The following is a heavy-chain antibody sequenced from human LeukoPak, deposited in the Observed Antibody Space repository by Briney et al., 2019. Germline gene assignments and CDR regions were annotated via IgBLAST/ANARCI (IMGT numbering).Heavy chain of an antibody. D-gene: IGHD6-13*01. CDR2: IKDDGSEK. Sequence: GGSLRLSCAASGFTFSSYWMSWVRQAPGKGLEWVANIKDDGSEKYYVDSVKGRFTISRDDAENSLYLQMNSLRAEDTAVYYCARARDSSWDYWGQGTLVTVSS. CDR3: ARARDSSWDY. V-gene: IGHV3-7*03. J-gene: IGHJ4*02. CDR1: GFTFSSYW.